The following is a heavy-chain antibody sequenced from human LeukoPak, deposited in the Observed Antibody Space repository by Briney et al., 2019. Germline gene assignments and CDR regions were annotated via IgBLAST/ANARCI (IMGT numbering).Heavy chain of an antibody. CDR2: ISYDGSNK. CDR3: AKAGYSSGWTRDYFDY. Sequence: QPGRSLRLSCAASGFSFSSYGMHGVRQAPGKGLEWVAVISYDGSNKYYADSVKGRFTISRDNFKNTLYLQMNSLRAEDTAVYYCAKAGYSSGWTRDYFDYWGQGTLVTVSS. CDR1: GFSFSSYG. V-gene: IGHV3-30*18. J-gene: IGHJ4*02. D-gene: IGHD6-19*01.